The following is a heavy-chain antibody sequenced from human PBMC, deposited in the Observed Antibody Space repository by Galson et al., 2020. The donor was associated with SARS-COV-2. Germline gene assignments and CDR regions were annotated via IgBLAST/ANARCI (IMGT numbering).Heavy chain of an antibody. V-gene: IGHV3-23*01. D-gene: IGHD3-22*01. CDR2: ISGSGSAT. CDR1: GFTFSSYA. Sequence: GESLKISFAASGFTFSSYAMNWLRQAPGKGLEWVSGISGSGSATYYAGSVKGRFTISRDNSQNTLYLQMNGLRAEDTAIYYCAKRHRDSSGFDYWGQGARVTVSS. J-gene: IGHJ4*02. CDR3: AKRHRDSSGFDY.